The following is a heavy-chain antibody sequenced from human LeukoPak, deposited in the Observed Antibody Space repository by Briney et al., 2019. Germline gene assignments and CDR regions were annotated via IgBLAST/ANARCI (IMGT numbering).Heavy chain of an antibody. V-gene: IGHV4-61*02. CDR1: GGPISSGSYY. J-gene: IGHJ5*02. CDR2: IFTSENT. CDR3: ARGIAVGQNWFDP. D-gene: IGHD6-19*01. Sequence: SQTLSLTCTVSGGPISSGSYYWSWIRQPAGKGLEWIGRIFTSENTNYNPSLKRRVTISVDTAKNQFSLNLSSVTAADTAVYYCARGIAVGQNWFDPWGQGTLVTVSS.